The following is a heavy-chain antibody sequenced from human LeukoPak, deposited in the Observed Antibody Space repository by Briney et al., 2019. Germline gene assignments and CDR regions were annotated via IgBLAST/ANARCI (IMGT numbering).Heavy chain of an antibody. J-gene: IGHJ4*02. CDR3: AKDQTGTNDY. D-gene: IGHD1-7*01. CDR1: GFTFSSYS. CDR2: ISSSSTI. Sequence: GGSLRLSCAASGFTFSSYSMNWVRQAPGKGLEWVSYISSSSTIYYADSVKGRFTISRDNSKNTLYLQMNSLRAEDTAVYYCAKDQTGTNDYWGQGTLVTVSS. V-gene: IGHV3-48*01.